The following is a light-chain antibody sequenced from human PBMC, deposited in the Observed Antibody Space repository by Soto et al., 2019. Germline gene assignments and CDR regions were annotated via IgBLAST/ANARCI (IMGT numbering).Light chain of an antibody. Sequence: QSVLTQPASVSGSPGQSITISCTGTSSDVGGYNYVSWYQHHPGKAPKLIISDVSDRPSGVSNRFSGSKSGNTASLTISGLHAEDDADYFCTSYTSSYTLPFVFGTGTKVTFL. CDR3: TSYTSSYTLPFV. CDR2: DVS. V-gene: IGLV2-14*03. J-gene: IGLJ1*01. CDR1: SSDVGGYNY.